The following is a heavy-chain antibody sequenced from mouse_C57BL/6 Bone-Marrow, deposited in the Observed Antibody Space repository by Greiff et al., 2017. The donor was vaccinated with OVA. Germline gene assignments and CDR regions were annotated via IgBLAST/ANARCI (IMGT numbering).Heavy chain of an antibody. D-gene: IGHD1-1*01. CDR2: FHPYNDDT. CDR3: AITTVPYYYAMDY. Sequence: VQLQQSGAELVKPGASVKMSCKASGYTFTTYPTEWMKQNHGKSLEWIGNFHPYNDDTKYNEKFKGKATLTVEKSSSTVYLELSRLTSDDSAVYYCAITTVPYYYAMDYWGQGTSVTVSS. V-gene: IGHV1-47*01. J-gene: IGHJ4*01. CDR1: GYTFTTYP.